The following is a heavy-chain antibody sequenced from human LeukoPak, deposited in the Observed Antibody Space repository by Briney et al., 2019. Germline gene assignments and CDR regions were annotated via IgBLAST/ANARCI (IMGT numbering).Heavy chain of an antibody. Sequence: SETLSLTCTVSGGSISSSSYYWGWIRQPPGKGLEWIGSIYYSGSTYYNPSPKSRVTISVDKSKNQFSLKLSSVTAADTAVYYCARHRALGYCSGGSCYSRLYFDYWGQGTLVTVSS. CDR1: GGSISSSSYY. J-gene: IGHJ4*02. CDR3: ARHRALGYCSGGSCYSRLYFDY. D-gene: IGHD2-15*01. V-gene: IGHV4-39*07. CDR2: IYYSGST.